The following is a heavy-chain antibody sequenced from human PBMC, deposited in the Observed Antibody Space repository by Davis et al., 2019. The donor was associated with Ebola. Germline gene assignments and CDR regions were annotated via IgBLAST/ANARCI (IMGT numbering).Heavy chain of an antibody. Sequence: ASVKVSCKSSGYTFSSYGVTWVRQAPGQGLEWMGWINPNSGGTNSAQKFQGWVTMTRDTSISTAYMELKRVKSDDTAVYYCARVSLWSSGHPIFDYWGQGTLVTVSS. D-gene: IGHD3-3*01. CDR1: GYTFSSYG. V-gene: IGHV1-2*04. CDR2: INPNSGGT. J-gene: IGHJ4*02. CDR3: ARVSLWSSGHPIFDY.